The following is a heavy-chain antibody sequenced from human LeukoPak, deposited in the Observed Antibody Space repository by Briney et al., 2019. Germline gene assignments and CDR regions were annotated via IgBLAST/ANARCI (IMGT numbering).Heavy chain of an antibody. D-gene: IGHD6-13*01. CDR3: ARYIAAAVT. CDR2: IYSGGST. Sequence: PGGSLRLSCAASGFTVSSNYMSWVRQAPGKGLEWVSVIYSGGSTYYADSVRGRLTISRDNSNNTLYLQMNSLRAEDTAVYFCARYIAAAVTWGQGTLVTVSS. J-gene: IGHJ4*02. V-gene: IGHV3-53*01. CDR1: GFTVSSNY.